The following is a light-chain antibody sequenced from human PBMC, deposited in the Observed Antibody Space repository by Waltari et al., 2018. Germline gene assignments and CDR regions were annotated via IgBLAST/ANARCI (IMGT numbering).Light chain of an antibody. J-gene: IGKJ2*01. CDR3: MQGTHWPYT. Sequence: DVVMTQSPLSLPVTLGQPVSISCRSSQSLVYSDGNTYLNWFQHRPGQSPRRLIYEVSNRDSGVPDRFTGSGSGTDFTLKISRVEAEDVGLYFCMQGTHWPYTFGQGTKLEIK. V-gene: IGKV2-30*01. CDR1: QSLVYSDGNTY. CDR2: EVS.